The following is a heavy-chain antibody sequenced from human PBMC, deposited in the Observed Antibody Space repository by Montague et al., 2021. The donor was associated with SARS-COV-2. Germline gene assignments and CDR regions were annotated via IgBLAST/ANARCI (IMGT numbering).Heavy chain of an antibody. CDR2: TYYGSSWNT. V-gene: IGHV6-1*01. CDR1: GDSVSRHNPA. D-gene: IGHD1-7*01. J-gene: IGHJ3*02. CDR3: ARGWNYASDI. Sequence: CAISGDSVSRHNPAWNWIRQSPSRGLEWLGRTYYGSSWNTDYAVSVKSRIAISPDTSKNQFSLHLNSVTPEDTAVYYCARGWNYASDIWSQGTMVTVSS.